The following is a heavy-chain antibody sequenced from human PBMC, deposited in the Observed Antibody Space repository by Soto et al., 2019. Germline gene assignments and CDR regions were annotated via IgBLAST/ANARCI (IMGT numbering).Heavy chain of an antibody. J-gene: IGHJ6*01. CDR3: AKDMAHYAFWGNNERALDV. CDR1: GFTFEDSV. V-gene: IGHV3-9*01. CDR2: ISWNSDIR. Sequence: EGQLVESGGGLVQPGRSLRLSCAASGFTFEDSVMHWVRQAPGKGLEWVLGISWNSDIRAYADSVKGRFTISRDNAKESVYLQMSSLRAEETALYYCAKDMAHYAFWGNNERALDVW. D-gene: IGHD3-3*01.